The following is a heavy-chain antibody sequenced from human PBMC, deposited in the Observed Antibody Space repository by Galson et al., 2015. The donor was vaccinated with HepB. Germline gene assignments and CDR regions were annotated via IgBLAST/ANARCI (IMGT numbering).Heavy chain of an antibody. Sequence: SVKVSCKGSRDTFSRSGINWVRQAPGQGLEWMGGIIPDLGTANHAQKFQGQATITADESTSTASMELSSLRSDDTAVYYCAKFPENYDFWSGYFDIWGHGKLVTVSS. D-gene: IGHD3-3*01. CDR3: AKFPENYDFWSGYFDI. V-gene: IGHV1-69*13. CDR1: RDTFSRSG. J-gene: IGHJ3*02. CDR2: IIPDLGTA.